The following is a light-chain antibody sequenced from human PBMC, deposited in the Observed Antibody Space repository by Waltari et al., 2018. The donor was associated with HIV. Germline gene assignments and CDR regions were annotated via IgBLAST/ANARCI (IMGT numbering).Light chain of an antibody. Sequence: IQLTKSPAPLPASVGARVTNICRASQSIGNYLDWYRQKSGTAPELLIYAASSVQSGVPSRFSGSGSGTDFTLTITSLQPEDFATYYWQQSSSSPPTFSQGTKVEI. V-gene: IGKV1-39*01. CDR2: AAS. J-gene: IGKJ2*01. CDR3: QQSSSSPPT. CDR1: QSIGNY.